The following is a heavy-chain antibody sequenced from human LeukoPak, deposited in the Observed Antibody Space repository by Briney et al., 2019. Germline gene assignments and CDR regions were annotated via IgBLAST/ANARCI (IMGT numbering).Heavy chain of an antibody. Sequence: SETLSLTCSVSGGSISSYYWSWIRQPPREGHYWIGYVYASGRSNYNPSLKSRVTISVDTSKNQFSLRLSSVTAADTALYYCARYNGAKGAFDCWGQGTLVTVSS. D-gene: IGHD4/OR15-4a*01. V-gene: IGHV4-4*09. CDR2: VYASGRS. CDR3: ARYNGAKGAFDC. CDR1: GGSISSYY. J-gene: IGHJ4*02.